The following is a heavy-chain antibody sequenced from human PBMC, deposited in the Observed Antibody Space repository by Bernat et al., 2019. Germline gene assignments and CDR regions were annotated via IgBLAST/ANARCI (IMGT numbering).Heavy chain of an antibody. J-gene: IGHJ5*02. CDR3: AGVVDGNRPRWFDP. V-gene: IGHV1-69*02. CDR1: GGTFSSYT. CDR2: IIPILGIA. Sequence: QVQLVQSGAEVKKPGSSVKVSCKASGGTFSSYTISWVRQAPGQGLEWMGRIIPILGIANYAQKFQSRATITAEKSTSTAYMELSSLGSEETAVDYCAGVVDGNRPRWFDPWGQGTLVTVSS. D-gene: IGHD2-15*01.